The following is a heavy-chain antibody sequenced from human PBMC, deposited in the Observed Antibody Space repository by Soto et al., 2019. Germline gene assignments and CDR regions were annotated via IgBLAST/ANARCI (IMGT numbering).Heavy chain of an antibody. J-gene: IGHJ2*01. CDR3: ARSEYSSGWYHWYFDF. CDR1: GYTFTNYA. Sequence: ASVKVSCKASGYTFTNYAIHWVRQAPGQRLEWMGWINAGNGNTRYSQKFKGRVTISRDTSASTAYMELSSLRSEDTAMYFCARSEYSSGWYHWYFDFGGRGTLVTVSS. CDR2: INAGNGNT. V-gene: IGHV1-3*01. D-gene: IGHD6-19*01.